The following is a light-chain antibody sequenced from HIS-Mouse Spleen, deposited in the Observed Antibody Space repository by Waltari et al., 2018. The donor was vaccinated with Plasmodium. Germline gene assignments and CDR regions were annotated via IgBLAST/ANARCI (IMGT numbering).Light chain of an antibody. J-gene: IGLJ2*01. CDR2: RDS. V-gene: IGLV3-9*01. Sequence: SYELTQPLSVSVALGQTARINCGGNNIGSKNEHWYQQKPGQAPVLVIYRDSNRPPGIPERFSGSNSGNTATLTISRAQAGDEADYYCQVWDSSTVVFGGGTKLTVL. CDR1: NIGSKN. CDR3: QVWDSSTVV.